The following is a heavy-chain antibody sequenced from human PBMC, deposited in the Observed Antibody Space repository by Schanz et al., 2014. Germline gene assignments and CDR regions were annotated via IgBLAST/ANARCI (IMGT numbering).Heavy chain of an antibody. Sequence: QVQLVQSGAEVKKPGSSVKVSCKASGGTFSSYSISWVRQAPGQGLEWMGRIIPILGIANYAQKFQGRVTNTADKSTSTAYMDLSSLRPEDTAVYYCAREVGLYDRGWFDPWGQGTLVTVSA. CDR1: GGTFSSYS. J-gene: IGHJ5*02. D-gene: IGHD3-22*01. CDR2: IIPILGIA. V-gene: IGHV1-69*04. CDR3: AREVGLYDRGWFDP.